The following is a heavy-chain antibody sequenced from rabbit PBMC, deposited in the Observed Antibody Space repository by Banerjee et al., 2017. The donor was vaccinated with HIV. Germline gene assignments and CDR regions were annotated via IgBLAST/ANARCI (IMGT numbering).Heavy chain of an antibody. Sequence: QSLEESGGDLVKPGASLTLTCTASGFSFSSSYWIYWVRQAPGKGLEWIACIHADSSGYTVYATWAKGRFTISKTSWTTVTLQMTSLTAADTATYFCARDLAGVIGWNFNLWGPGTLVTVS. CDR1: GFSFSSSYW. D-gene: IGHD4-1*01. V-gene: IGHV1S40*01. J-gene: IGHJ4*01. CDR3: ARDLAGVIGWNFNL. CDR2: IHADSSGYT.